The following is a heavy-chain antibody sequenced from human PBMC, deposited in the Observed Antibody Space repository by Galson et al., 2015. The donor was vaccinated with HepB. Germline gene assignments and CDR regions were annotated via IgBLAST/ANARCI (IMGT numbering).Heavy chain of an antibody. V-gene: IGHV3-15*01. Sequence: SLRLSCAASGFTFSNTWMSWVRQAPGRGLEWVGHIKSKTDGGTTDYAAPGKGRFTSSRDDSKDTLYLQMNSLKTDDTAVYYCTTDVYFSNYWAWIAPWGQGTLVTVSS. CDR1: GFTFSNTW. J-gene: IGHJ5*02. CDR3: TTDVYFSNYWAWIAP. D-gene: IGHD2/OR15-2a*01. CDR2: IKSKTDGGTT.